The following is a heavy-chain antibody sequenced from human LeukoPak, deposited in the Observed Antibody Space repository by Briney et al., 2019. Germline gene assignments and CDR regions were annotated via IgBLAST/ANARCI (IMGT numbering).Heavy chain of an antibody. D-gene: IGHD3-10*01. V-gene: IGHV3-7*05. CDR2: IKQDGSEK. CDR3: ARGDQQLLGFKA. CDR1: GFTFSSYY. Sequence: GGSLRLSCAASGFTFSSYYMSWVRQAPGKGLEWVANIKQDGSEKYYVDSVKGRFTISRDNTKNSLYLQMNSLRAEDTAIYYCARGDQQLLGFKAWGQGTLVTVSS. J-gene: IGHJ5*02.